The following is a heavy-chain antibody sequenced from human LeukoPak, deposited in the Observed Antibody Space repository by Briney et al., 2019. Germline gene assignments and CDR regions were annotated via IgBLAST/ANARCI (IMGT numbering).Heavy chain of an antibody. V-gene: IGHV4-30-4*08. D-gene: IGHD2-2*01. Sequence: SQTLSLTCTVSGGSISSGGYYWSWIRQPPGKGLEWIGYIYYSGTTYYNPSLKSRVTISVDTSKNQFSLKLSSVTAADTAVYYCAGARKYCSSTSCYFPFAYWGQGTLVTVSS. CDR2: IYYSGTT. J-gene: IGHJ4*02. CDR3: AGARKYCSSTSCYFPFAY. CDR1: GGSISSGGYY.